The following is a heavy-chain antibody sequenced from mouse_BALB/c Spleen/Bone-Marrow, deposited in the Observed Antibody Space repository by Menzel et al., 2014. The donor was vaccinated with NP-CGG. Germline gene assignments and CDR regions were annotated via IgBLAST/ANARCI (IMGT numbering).Heavy chain of an antibody. Sequence: VQLQQSGPELVKPGASVRISCKASGYTFTAYYIHWVKQRPGQGLEWIGWIYPGNLNTKYNEKLKGKATLTADKSSSTAYMQLSSLTSEDSAVYFCTRDAMDYWGQGTSVTVSS. V-gene: IGHV1S56*01. CDR2: IYPGNLNT. J-gene: IGHJ4*01. CDR1: GYTFTAYY. CDR3: TRDAMDY.